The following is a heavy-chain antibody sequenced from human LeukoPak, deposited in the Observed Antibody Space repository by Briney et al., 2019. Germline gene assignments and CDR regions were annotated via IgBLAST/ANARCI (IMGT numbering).Heavy chain of an antibody. CDR3: AKSKAHYYDSSGYWYYFDY. CDR1: GFTFSSYG. Sequence: GRSLRPSCAASGFTFSSYGMHWVRQAPGKGLEWVAVISYGGSNKYYADSVKGRFTISRDNSKNTLYLQMNSLRAEDTAVYYCAKSKAHYYDSSGYWYYFDYWGQGTLVTVSS. J-gene: IGHJ4*02. D-gene: IGHD3-22*01. CDR2: ISYGGSNK. V-gene: IGHV3-30*18.